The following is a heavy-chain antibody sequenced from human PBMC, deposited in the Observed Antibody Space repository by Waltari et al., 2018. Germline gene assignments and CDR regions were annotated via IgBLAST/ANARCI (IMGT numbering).Heavy chain of an antibody. CDR2: IYSDDRT. D-gene: IGHD3-9*01. CDR3: ASTLTFYYYGMAV. J-gene: IGHJ6*02. V-gene: IGHV3-53*01. CDR1: GFIVSQQY. Sequence: EVQVVESGGGLIQPGGSLRLSCAASGFIVSQQYMSWVRQAPGKGLELVSIIYSDDRTFHADSVKGRFTISRDESKNTLYLEMNSLRAQDTAVYYCASTLTFYYYGMAVWGRGTTVTVSS.